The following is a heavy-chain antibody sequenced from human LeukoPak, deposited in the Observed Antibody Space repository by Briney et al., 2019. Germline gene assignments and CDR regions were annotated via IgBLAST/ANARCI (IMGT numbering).Heavy chain of an antibody. V-gene: IGHV3-53*01. CDR3: ATSPNWGSVYY. J-gene: IGHJ4*02. Sequence: PGGSLRLSCVASGLTVSSNYMTWVRQAPGKGLEWVSGIYSGGNTYYTDSVKGRFTISRDNSKNTLYLQMNSLRAEDTAVYYCATSPNWGSVYYWGQGTLVTVSS. CDR2: IYSGGNT. CDR1: GLTVSSNY. D-gene: IGHD7-27*01.